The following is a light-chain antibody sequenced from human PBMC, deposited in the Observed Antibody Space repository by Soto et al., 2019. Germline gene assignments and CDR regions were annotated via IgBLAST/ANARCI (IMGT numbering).Light chain of an antibody. CDR1: NVDVGSYNV. J-gene: IGLJ1*01. V-gene: IGLV2-23*02. CDR3: CSYAGNSEV. Sequence: QSVLTQPASISRTTGRSRTIPFPGTNVDVGSYNVVSWYQQHPGKAPKLLIYEVTERPSGVSNRFSGSKSGSTASLTISGLQPDDEADYYCCSYAGNSEVFGTGTKVTVL. CDR2: EVT.